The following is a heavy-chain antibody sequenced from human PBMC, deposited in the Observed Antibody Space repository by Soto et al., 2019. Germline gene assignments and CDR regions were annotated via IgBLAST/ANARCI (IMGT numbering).Heavy chain of an antibody. CDR1: GYAFSSYG. CDR2: INPYNGNR. V-gene: IGHV1-18*01. J-gene: IGHJ4*02. D-gene: IGHD3-22*01. Sequence: GASVKVSCKTSGYAFSSYGLHWVRQAPGQGLEWMGWINPYNGNRNYAPKFEDRLTMTSATSTNTVYMELRSLKSDDTAIYFCARDRLRGYDSSGFYSWGQGTLVTVSS. CDR3: ARDRLRGYDSSGFYS.